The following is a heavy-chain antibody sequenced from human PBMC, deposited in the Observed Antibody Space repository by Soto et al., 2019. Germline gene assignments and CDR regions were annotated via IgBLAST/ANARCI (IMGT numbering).Heavy chain of an antibody. CDR3: ARGYSGYDYNWFDP. V-gene: IGHV1-69*13. CDR1: GGTFSSYA. CDR2: IIPIFGTA. D-gene: IGHD5-12*01. J-gene: IGHJ5*02. Sequence: ASVKVSCKASGGTFSSYAISWVRQAPGQGLEWMGGIIPIFGTANYAQKFQGRVTITADESTSTAYMELSSLRSEDTAVYYCARGYSGYDYNWFDPWGQGTLVTVSS.